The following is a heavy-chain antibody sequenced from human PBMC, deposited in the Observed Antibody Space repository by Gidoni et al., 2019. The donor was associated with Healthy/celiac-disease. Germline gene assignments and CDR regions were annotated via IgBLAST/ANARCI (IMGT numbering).Heavy chain of an antibody. D-gene: IGHD2-15*01. CDR1: GGTFSSYA. J-gene: IGHJ5*02. CDR3: ARGLPEIVVVVAATDWFDP. V-gene: IGHV1-69*01. Sequence: QVQLVQSGAAVKKPGTSVKVSCQASGGTFSSYAISWVRQAPGPGLEWKAVIITSFGTANYAQQFQGRVTITADEATSTAYMELSSLRAEDTAVYYCARGLPEIVVVVAATDWFDPWGQGTLVTVSS. CDR2: IITSFGTA.